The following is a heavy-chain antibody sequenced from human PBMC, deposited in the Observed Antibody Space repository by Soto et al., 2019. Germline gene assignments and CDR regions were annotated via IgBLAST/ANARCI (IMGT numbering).Heavy chain of an antibody. D-gene: IGHD2-15*01. CDR1: GGSVSGGSYY. CDR3: ARQYCSGGRCFDAFDI. J-gene: IGHJ3*02. CDR2: IYNSGSA. Sequence: SETLSLTCTVSGGSVSGGSYYWSWIRQPPGKGLEWVGYIYNSGSANYNPSLNSRVTMSVDTSKTHFSLKLSSLTAADTAVYYCARQYCSGGRCFDAFDIWGRGTMVTVSS. V-gene: IGHV4-61*01.